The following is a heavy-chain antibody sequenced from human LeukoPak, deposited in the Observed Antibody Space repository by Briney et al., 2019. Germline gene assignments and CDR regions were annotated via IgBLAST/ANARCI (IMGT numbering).Heavy chain of an antibody. CDR3: AAAHYYDTSGYYLDDY. V-gene: IGHV3-23*01. D-gene: IGHD3-22*01. Sequence: PGGSLRLSCAASGFTFSTYAMSWVRQAPGKGLEWVSALRGGGGSTYYADSVKGRFIISRDDSKNTLYLQMNSLRAEDTAVYFCAAAHYYDTSGYYLDDYWGQGTLVTVSS. CDR2: LRGGGGST. CDR1: GFTFSTYA. J-gene: IGHJ4*02.